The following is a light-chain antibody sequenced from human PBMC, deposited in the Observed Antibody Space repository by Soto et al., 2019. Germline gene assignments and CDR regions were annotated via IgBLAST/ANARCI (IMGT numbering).Light chain of an antibody. Sequence: EIVLTQSPGTLSLSPGERATLSCRASQGVTTAYLAWYQHKPGQAPRLLIYGASYRAAGIPDRFSGSGSGTDFTLTISRLEPEDFAVYSCQQYGCSPLFTFGPGTRVDFK. J-gene: IGKJ3*01. CDR2: GAS. V-gene: IGKV3-20*01. CDR3: QQYGCSPLFT. CDR1: QGVTTAY.